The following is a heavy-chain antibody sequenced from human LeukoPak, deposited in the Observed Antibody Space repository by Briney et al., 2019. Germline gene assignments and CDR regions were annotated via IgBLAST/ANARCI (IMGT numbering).Heavy chain of an antibody. V-gene: IGHV3-23*01. J-gene: IGHJ4*02. D-gene: IGHD1-14*01. Sequence: GGSLRLSCAVSGFTVSSNYMSWVRQAPGKGLEWVSAISGSGGSTYYADSVKGRFTISRDNSKNTLYLQMNSLRAEDTAVYYCANLPRYPITDYWGQGTPVTVSS. CDR2: ISGSGGST. CDR1: GFTVSSNY. CDR3: ANLPRYPITDY.